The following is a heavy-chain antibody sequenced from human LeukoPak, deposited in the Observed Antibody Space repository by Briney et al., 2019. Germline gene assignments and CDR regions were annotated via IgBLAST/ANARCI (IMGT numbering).Heavy chain of an antibody. J-gene: IGHJ4*02. CDR3: ASAPFGVVPAAIDY. Sequence: PSETLSLTCAVYGGSFSGYYWSWIRQPPGKRLEWIGEINHSGSTNYNPSLKSRVTISVDTSKNQFSLKLSSVTAADTAVYYCASAPFGVVPAAIDYWGQGTLVTVSS. CDR1: GGSFSGYY. D-gene: IGHD2-2*01. V-gene: IGHV4-34*01. CDR2: INHSGST.